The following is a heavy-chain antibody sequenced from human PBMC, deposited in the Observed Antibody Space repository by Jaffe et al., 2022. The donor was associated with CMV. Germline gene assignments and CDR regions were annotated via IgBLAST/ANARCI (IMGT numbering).Heavy chain of an antibody. D-gene: IGHD2-8*01. J-gene: IGHJ6*03. Sequence: QVQLQQSGPGLVKPSQTLSLTCAISGDSVSSNSAAWNWIRQSPSRGLEWLGRTYYRSKWYNDYAVSVKSRITINPDTSKNQFSLQLNSVTPEDTAVYYCARQPPDCTNGVCYTPPYYYYYMDVWGKGTTVTVSS. CDR2: TYYRSKWYN. CDR3: ARQPPDCTNGVCYTPPYYYYYMDV. CDR1: GDSVSSNSAA. V-gene: IGHV6-1*01.